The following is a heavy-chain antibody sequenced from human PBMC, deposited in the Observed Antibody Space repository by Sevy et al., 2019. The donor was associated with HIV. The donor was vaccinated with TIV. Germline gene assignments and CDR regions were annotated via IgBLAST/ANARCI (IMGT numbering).Heavy chain of an antibody. Sequence: GGSLRLSCAASGFTFSSYGMNWVRQAPGKGLEWVSSISFSSSHINYADSVKGRFTISRDNAKNSLYLQLNSLRAGDTVTYYCARDLGCSETYRVNFDYWGQGTPVTVSS. V-gene: IGHV3-21*01. CDR3: ARDLGCSETYRVNFDY. D-gene: IGHD6-19*01. CDR1: GFTFSSYG. J-gene: IGHJ4*02. CDR2: ISFSSSHI.